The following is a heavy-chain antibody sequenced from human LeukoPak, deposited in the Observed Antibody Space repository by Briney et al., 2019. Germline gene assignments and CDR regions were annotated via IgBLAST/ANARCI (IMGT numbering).Heavy chain of an antibody. V-gene: IGHV3-30*18. CDR2: ISYDGSNK. D-gene: IGHD6-13*01. CDR3: AKGDSSSWYVGHFQH. J-gene: IGHJ1*01. CDR1: GFTFSSYG. Sequence: GGSLRLSCAASGFTFSSYGMHWVRQAPGKGLEWVAVISYDGSNKYYADSVKGRFTISRDNSKNTLYLQMNSLRAEDTALYYCAKGDSSSWYVGHFQHWGQGTLVTVSS.